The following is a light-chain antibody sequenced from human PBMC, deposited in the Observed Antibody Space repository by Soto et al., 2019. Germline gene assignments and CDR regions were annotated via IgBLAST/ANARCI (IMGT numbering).Light chain of an antibody. CDR2: CAS. V-gene: IGKV3-20*01. Sequence: ETVLTQSPGTLSLSPGERATLSCRASQSITNNYLAWYQQKPGQAPRLLIYCASSRVTGIRDRFSGSGSGTDFTLTISRLEPEDFAVYYCQQYRSSPITFGPGTRLEIK. CDR1: QSITNNY. CDR3: QQYRSSPIT. J-gene: IGKJ5*01.